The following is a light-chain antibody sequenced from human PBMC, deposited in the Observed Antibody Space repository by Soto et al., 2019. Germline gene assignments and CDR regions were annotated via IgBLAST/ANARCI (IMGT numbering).Light chain of an antibody. J-gene: IGKJ1*01. CDR3: QQYTNWRT. V-gene: IGKV3-15*01. Sequence: EIVMTQSPATLSVSPGERATLPCRASQSVSTNLAWYQQKPGQAPRLLIYDASTRATGIPARFSGSGSGTDFTLTIISLQSEDFAIYYCQQYTNWRTFGQGTKVDIK. CDR1: QSVSTN. CDR2: DAS.